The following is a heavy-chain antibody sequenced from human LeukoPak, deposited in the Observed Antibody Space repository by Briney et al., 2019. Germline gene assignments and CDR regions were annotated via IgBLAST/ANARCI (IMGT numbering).Heavy chain of an antibody. CDR2: INPSGGST. D-gene: IGHD2-21*02. V-gene: IGHV1-46*01. J-gene: IGHJ4*02. Sequence: ASVKVSCKASGYTFTSYYMHWVRQAPGQGLEWMGIINPSGGSTSYAQKFQGRVTFTRDTSASIAYMELSSLTSEDTAIYYCARKNYGDRHPYDYWGQGTLVTVSS. CDR1: GYTFTSYY. CDR3: ARKNYGDRHPYDY.